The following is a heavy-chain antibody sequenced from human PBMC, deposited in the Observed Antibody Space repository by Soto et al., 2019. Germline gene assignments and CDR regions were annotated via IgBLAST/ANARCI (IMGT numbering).Heavy chain of an antibody. CDR3: ARILCGGDCQIDY. J-gene: IGHJ4*02. CDR1: GFSLSNDEMG. D-gene: IGHD2-21*02. V-gene: IGHV2-26*01. CDR2: IFSGDEK. Sequence: QVTLKESGPVLVKPTETLTLTCTVSGFSLSNDEMGVSWIRQPPGMALEWLAHIFSGDEKSYNTSLKSRLTISRDTSKSQVVLTMTNMDPVDTATYYCARILCGGDCQIDYWGQGTLVTVSS.